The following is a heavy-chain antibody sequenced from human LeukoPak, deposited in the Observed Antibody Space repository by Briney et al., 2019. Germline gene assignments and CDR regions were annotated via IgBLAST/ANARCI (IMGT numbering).Heavy chain of an antibody. J-gene: IGHJ4*02. CDR1: GFTFSSYA. CDR3: ARRSNYIDYYFEY. D-gene: IGHD4-17*01. V-gene: IGHV3-30*04. CDR2: ISYDGSNK. Sequence: GGSLRLSCAASGFTFSSYAMSWVRQAPGKGLEWVAVISYDGSNKYYADSVQGRFTISRDNSKNTLYLQMSSLRAEDTAVYYCARRSNYIDYYFEYWGQGTLVTVSS.